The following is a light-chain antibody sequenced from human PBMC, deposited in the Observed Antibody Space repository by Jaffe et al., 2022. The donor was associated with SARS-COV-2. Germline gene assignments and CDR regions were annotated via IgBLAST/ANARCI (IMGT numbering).Light chain of an antibody. CDR1: SSNIGGNT. J-gene: IGLJ2*01. CDR3: AAWDDSLNGPL. Sequence: QSVLTQPPSASGTPGQRVTISCSGSSSNIGGNTVNWYQHLPGTAPKLLIFGNTQRPSGVSDRFSGSKSGTSASLAISGLQSDDEADYYCAAWDDSLNGPLFGGGTKLTVL. V-gene: IGLV1-44*01. CDR2: GNT.